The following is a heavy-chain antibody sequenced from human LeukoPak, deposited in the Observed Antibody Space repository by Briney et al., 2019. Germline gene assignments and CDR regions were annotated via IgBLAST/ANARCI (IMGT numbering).Heavy chain of an antibody. D-gene: IGHD3-3*01. CDR3: ARETLEWLLDY. V-gene: IGHV4-31*03. CDR2: IYYSGST. CDR1: GGSISSGDYY. J-gene: IGHJ4*02. Sequence: PSETLSLTCTVSGGSISSGDYYWSWIRQHPGKGLEWIGYIYYSGSTSYNPSLKSRVTISVDTSKNQFSLKLSSVTAADTAVYYCARETLEWLLDYWGQGTLVTVSS.